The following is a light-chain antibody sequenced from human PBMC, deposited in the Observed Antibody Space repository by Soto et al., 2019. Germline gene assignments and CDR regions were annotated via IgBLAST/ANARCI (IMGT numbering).Light chain of an antibody. J-gene: IGKJ4*01. V-gene: IGKV3-15*01. CDR3: QQYNNSPLT. CDR2: GAS. Sequence: EIVMTQSPATLSVSPGERATLSCRASQRVSSNLAWYQQKPGQAPRLLIYGASTRATGIPARFSGSGSGTDFTLTISSLQSEDFAVYYCQQYNNSPLTFGGGTKVEIK. CDR1: QRVSSN.